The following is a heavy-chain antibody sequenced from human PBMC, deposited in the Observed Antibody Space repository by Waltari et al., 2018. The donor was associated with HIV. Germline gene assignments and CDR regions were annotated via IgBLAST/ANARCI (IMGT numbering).Heavy chain of an antibody. D-gene: IGHD4-17*01. CDR1: GGSISSSSHY. CDR2: IYYSGST. CDR3: ATHRVHGAALYYFDY. J-gene: IGHJ4*02. Sequence: QLQLQESGPGLVKPSETLSLTCTVSGGSISSSSHYWGWIRQLPGKGLEWIGSIYYSGSTYYNPSLKSRVTISVDTSKNQFSLKLSSVTAADTAVYYCATHRVHGAALYYFDYWGQGTLVTVSS. V-gene: IGHV4-39*01.